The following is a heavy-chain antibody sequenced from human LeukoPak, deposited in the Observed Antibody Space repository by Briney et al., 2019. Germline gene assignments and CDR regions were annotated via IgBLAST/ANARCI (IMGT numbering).Heavy chain of an antibody. Sequence: GGSLRLSCAASGFTFSSYSMNWVRQAPGKGLEWVSSISSSSSYIYYADSVKGRFTISRDNAKNSLYLQMNSLRAEDTAVYYCARDVDNWSDLDYWGQGTLVTVSS. J-gene: IGHJ4*02. D-gene: IGHD1-1*01. V-gene: IGHV3-21*01. CDR2: ISSSSSYI. CDR1: GFTFSSYS. CDR3: ARDVDNWSDLDY.